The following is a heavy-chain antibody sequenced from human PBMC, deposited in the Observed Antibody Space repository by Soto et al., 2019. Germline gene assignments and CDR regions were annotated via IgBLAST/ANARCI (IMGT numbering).Heavy chain of an antibody. CDR1: GYTFTSYD. CDR2: MNPNSGNT. J-gene: IGHJ6*02. V-gene: IGHV1-8*01. D-gene: IGHD6-6*01. Sequence: ASVKVSCKASGYTFTSYDINWVRQATGQGLEWMGWMNPNSGNTGYAQKFQGRVTMTRNTSTSTAYMEQSSLRSEDTAVYYCVRFGSSSSAHRRNYYYYGMDVWGQGTTVTVSS. CDR3: VRFGSSSSAHRRNYYYYGMDV.